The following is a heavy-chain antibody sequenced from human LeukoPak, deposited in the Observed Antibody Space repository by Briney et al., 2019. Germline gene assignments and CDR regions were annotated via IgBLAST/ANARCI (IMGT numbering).Heavy chain of an antibody. J-gene: IGHJ4*02. Sequence: SETLSLTCTVSGDSISSSSYYWVWLRQPPGKGLEWIATIHYTGSTYYNPSLKSRVTISVDTSKNQFSLKLSSVTAADTAVYYCARRQLGYDYWGQGTLVTVSS. CDR3: ARRQLGYDY. CDR2: IHYTGST. CDR1: GDSISSSSYY. V-gene: IGHV4-39*07. D-gene: IGHD1-1*01.